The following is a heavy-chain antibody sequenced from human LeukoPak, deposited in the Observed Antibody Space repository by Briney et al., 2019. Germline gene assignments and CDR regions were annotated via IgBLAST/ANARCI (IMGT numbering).Heavy chain of an antibody. D-gene: IGHD5-18*01. J-gene: IGHJ4*02. CDR3: ARLIQLVDY. V-gene: IGHV3-48*01. CDR2: ISSSSSTI. CDR1: GFTFSRYN. Sequence: PGGSLRLSCAASGFTFSRYNMNRVRQAPGKGLEWVSYISSSSSTIYYADSVKGRFTISRDNAKNSLYLQMNSLRAEDTAVYYCARLIQLVDYWGQGTLVTVSS.